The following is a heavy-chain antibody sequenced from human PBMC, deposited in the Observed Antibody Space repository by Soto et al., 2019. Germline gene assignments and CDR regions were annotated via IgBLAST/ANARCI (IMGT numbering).Heavy chain of an antibody. V-gene: IGHV1-2*02. Sequence: ASVKVSCKASQYTFTDYFLHWVRQPPGQGLECLGWINPNTGDTDYAQNFQGRVTMTRDTSIGTAYMELSRLQIDDTAIYYCARATAGRIGWEHNWFDLWGQGTLVTVSS. CDR3: ARATAGRIGWEHNWFDL. D-gene: IGHD2-21*02. J-gene: IGHJ5*02. CDR1: QYTFTDYF. CDR2: INPNTGDT.